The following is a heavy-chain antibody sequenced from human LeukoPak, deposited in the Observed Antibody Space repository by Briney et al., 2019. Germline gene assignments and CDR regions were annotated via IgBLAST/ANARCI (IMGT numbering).Heavy chain of an antibody. CDR1: GFTFSSYG. CDR3: AKSLGFLDY. Sequence: GGSLRLSCAASGFTFSSYGMHWVRRAPGKGLEWVAVISYDGSNKYYADSVKGRFTISRDNSKNTLYLQMNSLRAEDTAVYYCAKSLGFLDYWGQGTLVTVSS. J-gene: IGHJ4*02. V-gene: IGHV3-30*18. D-gene: IGHD3-3*01. CDR2: ISYDGSNK.